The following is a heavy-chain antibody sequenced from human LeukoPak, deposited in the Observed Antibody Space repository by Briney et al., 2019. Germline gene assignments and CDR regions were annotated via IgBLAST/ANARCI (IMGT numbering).Heavy chain of an antibody. J-gene: IGHJ4*02. Sequence: PGGSLRLSCAASGFTFSQYCMTWIRQAPGKGLEWVASIKKDVDEKYYVDSVKGRFTISRDNAKNSLYLRMNSLRVEDTAVYYCARDSGWTFDSWGQGTLVTVSS. D-gene: IGHD6-19*01. CDR3: ARDSGWTFDS. CDR1: GFTFSQYC. V-gene: IGHV3-7*01. CDR2: IKKDVDEK.